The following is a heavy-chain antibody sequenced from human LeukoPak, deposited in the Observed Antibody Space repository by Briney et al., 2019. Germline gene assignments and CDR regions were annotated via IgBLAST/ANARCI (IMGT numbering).Heavy chain of an antibody. CDR3: AKGRSGSPGRYFDY. Sequence: PGGSLRLSCAASGFXFTSYTINWVRQAPGKGLEWVSGISGGGGDTFYADSVKGRFTISRDNSKNTLYLQMNSLRAEDTAVYYCAKGRSGSPGRYFDYWGQGTLVTVSS. CDR2: ISGGGGDT. CDR1: GFXFTSYT. J-gene: IGHJ4*02. D-gene: IGHD1-26*01. V-gene: IGHV3-23*01.